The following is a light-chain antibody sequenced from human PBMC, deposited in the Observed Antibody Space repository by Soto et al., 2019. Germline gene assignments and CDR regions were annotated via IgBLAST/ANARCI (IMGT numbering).Light chain of an antibody. J-gene: IGKJ4*01. V-gene: IGKV3-11*01. CDR2: DAS. CDR3: QQRSNWQGAT. CDR1: QSVSSY. Sequence: EIVLTQSPGTLSLSPGERATLSCRVSQSVSSYLAWHQQKPGQAPRLLIYDASNRATGIPARFSGSGSGTDFTLTISSLEPEDFAVYYCQQRSNWQGATFGGGTKVDIK.